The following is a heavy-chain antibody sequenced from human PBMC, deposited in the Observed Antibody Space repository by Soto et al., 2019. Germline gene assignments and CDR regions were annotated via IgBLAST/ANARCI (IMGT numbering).Heavy chain of an antibody. CDR3: AREGVQHGSGPYYYYGMDV. V-gene: IGHV3-21*01. CDR1: GFTFSSYS. D-gene: IGHD3-10*01. CDR2: ISSSSSYI. Sequence: EVQLVESGGGLVKPGGSLRLSCAASGFTFSSYSMNWVRQAPGKGLEWVSSISSSSSYIYYADSVKGRFTISRDNAKNSLYLQSNSLRAEDTAVYYGAREGVQHGSGPYYYYGMDVWGQGTTVTVSS. J-gene: IGHJ6*02.